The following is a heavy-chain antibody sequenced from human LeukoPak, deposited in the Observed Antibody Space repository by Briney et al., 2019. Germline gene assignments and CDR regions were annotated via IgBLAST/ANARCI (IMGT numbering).Heavy chain of an antibody. CDR3: ARDQRGWQLLSRLRQLYWYFDL. V-gene: IGHV3-66*01. CDR1: GFTVSSNY. CDR2: LYSGGST. Sequence: PGGSLRLSCAASGFTVSSNYMSCVRQAPGKGLEWVSVLYSGGSTYYADSVKGRFTISRDSARNSLYLQMNSLRAEDTAVYYCARDQRGWQLLSRLRQLYWYFDLWGRGTLVTVSS. D-gene: IGHD1-26*01. J-gene: IGHJ2*01.